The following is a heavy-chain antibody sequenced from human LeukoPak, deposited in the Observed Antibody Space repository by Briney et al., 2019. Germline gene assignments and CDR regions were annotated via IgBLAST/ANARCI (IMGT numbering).Heavy chain of an antibody. Sequence: ASVTVSFKASGYTFDIYGITWVRQAPGQGLEWMGWIATYNGKTDYAQNLQGRVTMATDISTSTAYMELRSLRSDDTDLYYCAKDIGSGEQLVFVGFDPWGQGTLVTVSS. CDR3: AKDIGSGEQLVFVGFDP. V-gene: IGHV1-18*01. D-gene: IGHD6-6*01. CDR2: IATYNGKT. J-gene: IGHJ5*02. CDR1: GYTFDIYG.